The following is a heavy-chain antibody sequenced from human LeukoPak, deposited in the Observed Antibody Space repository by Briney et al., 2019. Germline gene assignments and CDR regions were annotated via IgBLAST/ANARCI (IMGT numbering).Heavy chain of an antibody. CDR3: AREAWRPYLDY. D-gene: IGHD3-3*01. CDR1: GFLFRAYA. CDR2: ITITDGGA. J-gene: IGHJ4*02. V-gene: IGHV3-23*01. Sequence: GGSLRLSCEASGFLFRAYAMSWVRQAPGKGLQWLSTITITDGGAYYIDSVKGRFTMSRDNSKNTLYLQMNSLRAEDTAVYYCAREAWRPYLDYWGQGTPVTVSS.